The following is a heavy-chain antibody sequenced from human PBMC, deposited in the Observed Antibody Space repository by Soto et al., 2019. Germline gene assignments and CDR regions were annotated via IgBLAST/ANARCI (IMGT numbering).Heavy chain of an antibody. Sequence: GGSLRLSCAASGFTFSSYVMHWVRQAPGKGLEWVAVIWYDGSNKYYADSVKGRFTISRDNSKNTLYLQMNSLRAEDTAVYYCARTKAVAAKTQYYFDYWGQGTLVTVSS. CDR2: IWYDGSNK. CDR3: ARTKAVAAKTQYYFDY. J-gene: IGHJ4*02. V-gene: IGHV3-33*01. D-gene: IGHD6-19*01. CDR1: GFTFSSYV.